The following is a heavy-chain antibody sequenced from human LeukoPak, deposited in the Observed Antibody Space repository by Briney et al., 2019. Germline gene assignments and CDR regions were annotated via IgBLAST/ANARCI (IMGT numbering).Heavy chain of an antibody. CDR2: IWSDGNNK. CDR1: GFTFSSYG. D-gene: IGHD3-10*01. Sequence: GRSLRLSCAASGFTFSSYGMHWVRQAPGKGLQWVAVIWSDGNNKYYADSVEGRFTISRDNSKNTLYLQMNSLRAEDTAVYYCAKARVAYYYGSGSFDYWGQGTLVTVSS. CDR3: AKARVAYYYGSGSFDY. J-gene: IGHJ4*02. V-gene: IGHV3-33*06.